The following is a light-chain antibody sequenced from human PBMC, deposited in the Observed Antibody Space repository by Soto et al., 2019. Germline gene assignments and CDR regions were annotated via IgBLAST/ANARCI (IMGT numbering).Light chain of an antibody. CDR2: DSS. Sequence: DIQMTQSPSTLSASVGDRVTITCRASQSISSWLAWYQQKPGRAPKLLIYDSSRLEIGVPSRFSGSGSGTEFSLAISSLQLDDFATYHCHQYESYCTFGQGTKLEIK. CDR1: QSISSW. CDR3: HQYESYCT. J-gene: IGKJ2*02. V-gene: IGKV1-5*01.